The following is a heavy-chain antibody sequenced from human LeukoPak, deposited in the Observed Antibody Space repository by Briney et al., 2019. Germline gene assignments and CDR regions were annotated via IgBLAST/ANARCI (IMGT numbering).Heavy chain of an antibody. CDR1: GFTFNSYW. D-gene: IGHD6-13*01. J-gene: IGHJ4*02. Sequence: GGSLRLSCAASGFTFNSYWISWVRQAPGKGLEWVANVQQEGSEKYYVDSVKGRFTISRDNAKNSVYLEMNSLRAEDTATYYCATTLNVATAGYFWGQGTLVTVSS. V-gene: IGHV3-7*01. CDR2: VQQEGSEK. CDR3: ATTLNVATAGYF.